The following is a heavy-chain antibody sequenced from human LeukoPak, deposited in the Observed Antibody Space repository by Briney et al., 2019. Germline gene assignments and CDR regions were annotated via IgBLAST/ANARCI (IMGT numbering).Heavy chain of an antibody. V-gene: IGHV3-33*01. D-gene: IGHD6-13*01. CDR2: IWYDGSNK. Sequence: GGSLRLSCAASGFTFSSYGMHWVRQAPGEGLEWVAVIWYDGSNKYYADSVKGRFTISRDNSKNTLYLQMNSLRAEDTAVYYCARELTEIIAAARYPLTGYYYGMDVWGQGTTVTVSS. J-gene: IGHJ6*02. CDR1: GFTFSSYG. CDR3: ARELTEIIAAARYPLTGYYYGMDV.